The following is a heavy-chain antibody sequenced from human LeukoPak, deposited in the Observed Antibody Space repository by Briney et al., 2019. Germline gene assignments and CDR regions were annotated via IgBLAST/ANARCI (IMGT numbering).Heavy chain of an antibody. CDR1: GGSISSYY. Sequence: SETLSLTCTVSGGSISSYYWSWIRQPPGKGLEWIGYIYYSGSTNYNPSLKSRVTISVDTSKNQFSLKLSSVIAADTAVYYCARDLQNDGMDVWGQGTTVTVSS. J-gene: IGHJ6*02. CDR2: IYYSGST. D-gene: IGHD5-24*01. V-gene: IGHV4-59*01. CDR3: ARDLQNDGMDV.